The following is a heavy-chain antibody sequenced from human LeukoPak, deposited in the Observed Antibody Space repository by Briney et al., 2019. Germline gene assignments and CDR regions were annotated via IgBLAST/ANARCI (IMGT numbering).Heavy chain of an antibody. Sequence: SQTLSLTCTVSGGSISSGSYYWSWIRQPPGKGLEWIGSIYYSGSTYYNPSLKSRVTISVDTSKNQFSLKLSSVTAADTAVYYCAREQYSGYEFDYWGQGTLVTVSS. V-gene: IGHV4-39*07. D-gene: IGHD5-12*01. J-gene: IGHJ4*02. CDR1: GGSISSGSYY. CDR2: IYYSGST. CDR3: AREQYSGYEFDY.